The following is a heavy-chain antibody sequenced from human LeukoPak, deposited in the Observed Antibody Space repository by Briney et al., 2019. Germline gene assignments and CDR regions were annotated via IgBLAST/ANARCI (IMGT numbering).Heavy chain of an antibody. J-gene: IGHJ6*02. CDR1: GFTFGDYS. V-gene: IGHV3-23*01. CDR2: VGRSGKT. Sequence: GGSLRLSCATSGFTFGDYSMSWVRQVPGKGLEWVSGVGRSGKTYYTDSVKGRFTISRDNSKKMVWLQMNSLRAEDTAMYFYVKDRPCDPCMPMDAWGQGTTVTVSS. D-gene: IGHD2-2*01. CDR3: VKDRPCDPCMPMDA.